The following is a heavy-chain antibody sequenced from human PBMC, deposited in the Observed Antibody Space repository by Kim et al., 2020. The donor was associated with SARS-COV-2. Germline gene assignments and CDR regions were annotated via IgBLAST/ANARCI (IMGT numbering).Heavy chain of an antibody. CDR2: IYSGGSST. V-gene: IGHV3-23*03. CDR3: AKGYSSSWYEGYFDL. Sequence: GGSLRLSCAASGFTFSSYAMSWVRQAPGKGLEWVSVIYSGGSSTYYADSVKGRFTISRDNSKNTLYLQMNSLRAEDTAVYYCAKGYSSSWYEGYFDLWGRGTLVTVSS. J-gene: IGHJ2*01. D-gene: IGHD6-13*01. CDR1: GFTFSSYA.